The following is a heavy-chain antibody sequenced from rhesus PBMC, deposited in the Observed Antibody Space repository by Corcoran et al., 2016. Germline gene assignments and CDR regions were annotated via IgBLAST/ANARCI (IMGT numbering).Heavy chain of an antibody. CDR1: GGSISSNY. J-gene: IGHJ4*01. V-gene: IGHV4-160*01. Sequence: QVQLQESGPGLVKPSETLSLTCAVSGGSISSNYWSWIRQPQGKGLELIGRIYGSGGSNDYNPALKSRVTISTDTSKNQFSLKLSSVTAADTAVYYCATDKTVANYLGYWGQGDLVTVSS. CDR3: ATDKTVANYLGY. CDR2: IYGSGGSN. D-gene: IGHD4-29*01.